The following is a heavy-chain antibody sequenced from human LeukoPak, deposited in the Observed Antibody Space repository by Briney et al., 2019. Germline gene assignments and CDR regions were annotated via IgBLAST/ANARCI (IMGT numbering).Heavy chain of an antibody. CDR1: GFTFSSYA. CDR2: ISGSGGST. J-gene: IGHJ5*02. D-gene: IGHD3-22*01. V-gene: IGHV3-23*01. CDR3: AKDLFSDYYDSSGASSDP. Sequence: PGGSLRLSCAASGFTFSSYAMSWVRQAPGKGLEWVSAISGSGGSTYYADSVKGRFTISRDNSKNTLYLQMNSLRAEDTAVYYCAKDLFSDYYDSSGASSDPWGQGTLVTVSS.